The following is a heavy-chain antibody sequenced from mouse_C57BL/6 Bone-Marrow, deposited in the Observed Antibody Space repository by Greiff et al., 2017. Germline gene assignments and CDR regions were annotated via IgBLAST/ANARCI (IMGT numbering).Heavy chain of an antibody. J-gene: IGHJ1*03. D-gene: IGHD1-1*01. CDR2: INPSNGGT. Sequence: HVQLQQPGTELVKPGASVKLSCKASGYTFTSYWMHWVKQRPGQGLEWIGNINPSNGGTNYNEKFKSKATLTVDKSSSTAYMQLSSLTSEDSAVYYCARSRYYGSSYLYFEVWGTGTTVTVSS. CDR1: GYTFTSYW. CDR3: ARSRYYGSSYLYFEV. V-gene: IGHV1-53*01.